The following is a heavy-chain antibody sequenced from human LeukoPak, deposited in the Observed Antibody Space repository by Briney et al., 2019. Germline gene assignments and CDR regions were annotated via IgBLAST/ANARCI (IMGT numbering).Heavy chain of an antibody. CDR2: IYYSGST. Sequence: PSETLSLTCTVSGGSISSSSYYWGWIRQPPGKGLEWIGSIYYSGSTYYNPSLKSRVTISVDTSKNQFSLKLSPVTAADTAVYYCARGRRGSRGVDYWGQGTLVTVSS. J-gene: IGHJ4*02. CDR1: GGSISSSSYY. D-gene: IGHD5-12*01. V-gene: IGHV4-39*01. CDR3: ARGRRGSRGVDY.